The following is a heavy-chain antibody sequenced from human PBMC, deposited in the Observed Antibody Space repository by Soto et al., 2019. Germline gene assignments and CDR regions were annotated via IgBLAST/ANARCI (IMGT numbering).Heavy chain of an antibody. CDR2: ISDDGDKR. Sequence: GRSLRLSCVGSGFTFSNYGMHWVRQPPGKGLEWVALISDDGDKRYYADPVRGRLIISRDNSKDTLYLQMNSLGPDDTAVYFCAKARVRIVGANSFDYWGQGTPVTVSS. J-gene: IGHJ4*02. CDR1: GFTFSNYG. V-gene: IGHV3-30*18. D-gene: IGHD1-26*01. CDR3: AKARVRIVGANSFDY.